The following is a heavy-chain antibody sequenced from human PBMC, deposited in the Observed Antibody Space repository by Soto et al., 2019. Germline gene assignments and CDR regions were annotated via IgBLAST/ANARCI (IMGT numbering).Heavy chain of an antibody. CDR2: ISADNGDT. CDR1: GYIFTSYG. CDR3: ARVGDIVVVGPWFDP. J-gene: IGHJ5*02. V-gene: IGHV1-18*01. Sequence: ASVKVSCKASGYIFTSYGISWVRQAPGQGLEWMGSISADNGDTKSAQEFQGRVTMTTDTSTNTGHMELRGLRYDDTAVYYCARVGDIVVVGPWFDPWGQGTLVTVSS. D-gene: IGHD2-21*01.